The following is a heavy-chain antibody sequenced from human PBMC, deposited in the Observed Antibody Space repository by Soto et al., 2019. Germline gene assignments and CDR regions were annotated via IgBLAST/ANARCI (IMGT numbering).Heavy chain of an antibody. Sequence: PGGSLRLSCAASGFIFSSFAMHWVRQAPGKGLEWVAHIWYDGSNKYYADSVKGRFTISRDNSSNTLYLQMNSLRAEDTAVYHCVRDLLGSGGHFIYWRQGTRVTVSS. V-gene: IGHV3-33*08. J-gene: IGHJ4*02. D-gene: IGHD7-27*01. CDR3: VRDLLGSGGHFIY. CDR1: GFIFSSFA. CDR2: IWYDGSNK.